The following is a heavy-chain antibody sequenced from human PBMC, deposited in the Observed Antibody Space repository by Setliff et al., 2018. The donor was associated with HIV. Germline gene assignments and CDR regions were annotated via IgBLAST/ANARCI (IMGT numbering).Heavy chain of an antibody. CDR2: INWNSNDR. V-gene: IGHV3-9*01. CDR1: GFTFDDYA. J-gene: IGHJ4*02. D-gene: IGHD3-3*01. Sequence: PGGSLRLSCAASGFTFDDYAMHWVRQTPGKGLEWVSSINWNSNDRVYADSVKGRFTISRDNAKNSLYLQMKSLRVEDTALYYCAKSLSPGDYYNFLSGYSPFDYWGQGTRVTVSS. CDR3: AKSLSPGDYYNFLSGYSPFDY.